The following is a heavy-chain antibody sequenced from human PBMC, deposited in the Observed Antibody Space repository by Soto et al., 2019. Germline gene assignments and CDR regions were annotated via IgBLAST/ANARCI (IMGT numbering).Heavy chain of an antibody. CDR1: GFTFGTYW. Sequence: EVQLVESGGGLVQPGGSLRLSCAASGFTFGTYWMSWVRQAPGKGLERLATIKRDASERKYVDSVKGRFTLSSDNAKDSLYLQMDRPRAEGRAVLYCARDSGYSTGSSVNQYIDYWGNGTLVTVSS. J-gene: IGHJ4*01. CDR3: ARDSGYSTGSSVNQYIDY. CDR2: IKRDASER. D-gene: IGHD3-10*01. V-gene: IGHV3-7*01.